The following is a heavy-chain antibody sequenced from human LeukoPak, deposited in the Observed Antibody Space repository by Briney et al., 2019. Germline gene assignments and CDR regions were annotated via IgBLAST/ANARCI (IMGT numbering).Heavy chain of an antibody. CDR3: ARDRVLDCSSTSCPRAFDI. Sequence: GGSLRLSCAASGFTFSSYAMHWVRQAPGKGLEWVAVISYDGSNKYYADSVKGRFTIPRDNSKNTLYLQMNSLRAEDTAVYYCARDRVLDCSSTSCPRAFDIWGQGTMVTVSS. CDR2: ISYDGSNK. J-gene: IGHJ3*02. CDR1: GFTFSSYA. D-gene: IGHD2-2*01. V-gene: IGHV3-30-3*01.